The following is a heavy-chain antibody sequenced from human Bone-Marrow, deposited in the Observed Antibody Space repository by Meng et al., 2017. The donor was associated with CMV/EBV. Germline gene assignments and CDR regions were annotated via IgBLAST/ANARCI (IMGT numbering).Heavy chain of an antibody. CDR2: INPNSGGT. V-gene: IGHV1-2*02. J-gene: IGHJ4*02. D-gene: IGHD2-2*02. Sequence: ASVKVSCKASGYTFTGYYMHWVRQAPGQGLEWMGWINPNSGGTNYAQKFQGRVTMTRDTSISTAYMELSRLRSDDTAVYYCASGPKRLTIVVVPAAIQETDYWGQGTLVTVSS. CDR1: GYTFTGYY. CDR3: ASGPKRLTIVVVPAAIQETDY.